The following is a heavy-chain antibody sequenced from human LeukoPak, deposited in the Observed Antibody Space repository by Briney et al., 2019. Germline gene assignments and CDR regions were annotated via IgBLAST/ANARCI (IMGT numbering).Heavy chain of an antibody. J-gene: IGHJ4*02. CDR2: INPNSGGT. CDR3: ARAWGNYYDSSEGVDY. Sequence: ASMKVSCKASGYTFTGYYMHWVRQAPGQGLEWMGWINPNSGGTNYAQKFQGRVTMTRDTSISTAYMELSRLRSDDTAVYYCARAWGNYYDSSEGVDYWGQGTLVTVSS. CDR1: GYTFTGYY. V-gene: IGHV1-2*02. D-gene: IGHD3-22*01.